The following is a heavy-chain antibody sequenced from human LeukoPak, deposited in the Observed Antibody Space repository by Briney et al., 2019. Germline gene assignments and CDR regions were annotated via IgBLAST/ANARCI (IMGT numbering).Heavy chain of an antibody. CDR3: ARGRGYSYAPYDY. V-gene: IGHV3-74*01. CDR1: GFTSSTYA. Sequence: GGSLRLSCAASGFTSSTYAMSWVRQAPGKGLVWVSRINKDGSDISYADSVKGRFTISRDNAKNTLYLQMNSLRAEDSGVYYCARGRGYSYAPYDYWGQGTLVTVSS. J-gene: IGHJ4*02. D-gene: IGHD5-18*01. CDR2: INKDGSDI.